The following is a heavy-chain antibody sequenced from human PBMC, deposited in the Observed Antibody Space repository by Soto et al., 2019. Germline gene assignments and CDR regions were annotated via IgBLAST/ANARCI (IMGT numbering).Heavy chain of an antibody. J-gene: IGHJ6*02. CDR2: IYYSGSA. CDR3: ARDPGPPIKFGNYYYGMDV. CDR1: GGSVSSGSYY. Sequence: SETLSLTCTVSGGSVSSGSYYWSWIRQPPGKGLEWIGYIYYSGSANYNPSLKSRVTIAVDTSKNQFSLKLSSVTAADTAVYYCARDPGPPIKFGNYYYGMDVWGQGTTVTVSS. V-gene: IGHV4-61*01. D-gene: IGHD3-16*01.